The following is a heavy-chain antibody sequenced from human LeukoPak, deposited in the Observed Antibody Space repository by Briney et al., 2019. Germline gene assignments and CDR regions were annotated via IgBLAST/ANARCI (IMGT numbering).Heavy chain of an antibody. Sequence: PGGSLRLSCAASGFTFSSYGMNWVRQAPGKGLEWVSSISRSSSYIYYADSVKGRFTISRDNAKNSLYLQMNSLRAEDTAVYYCARALASVFPAFDYWGQGTLVTVSS. V-gene: IGHV3-21*01. CDR3: ARALASVFPAFDY. CDR1: GFTFSSYG. J-gene: IGHJ4*02. CDR2: ISRSSSYI. D-gene: IGHD3-3*02.